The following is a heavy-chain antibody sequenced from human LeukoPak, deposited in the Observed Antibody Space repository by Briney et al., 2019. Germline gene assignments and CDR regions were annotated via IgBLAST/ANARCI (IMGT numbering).Heavy chain of an antibody. Sequence: SETLSLTCTVSGYSISSGYYWGWIRQPPGKGLEWIGSIYHSGSTYYNPSLKSRVTISVDTSKNQFSLKLSSVTAADTAVYYCARLIARSSVDYWGQGTLVTVSS. J-gene: IGHJ4*02. V-gene: IGHV4-38-2*02. CDR3: ARLIARSSVDY. CDR1: GYSISSGYY. D-gene: IGHD6-13*01. CDR2: IYHSGST.